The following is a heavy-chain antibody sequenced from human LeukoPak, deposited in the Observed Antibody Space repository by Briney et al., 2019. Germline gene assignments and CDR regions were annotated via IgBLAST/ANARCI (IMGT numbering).Heavy chain of an antibody. V-gene: IGHV3-30*03. CDR3: ARVIVSTKYYSGMDV. Sequence: GGSLRLSCAGSGFTFRTYVILWVRQSPGKGPEGAAHLSYDGNNKQYADYVKGRFTISKDNSENTVYVQMHSLRPEDTAVYYCARVIVSTKYYSGMDVWGQGTTVTVSS. J-gene: IGHJ6*02. CDR2: LSYDGNNK. D-gene: IGHD4-11*01. CDR1: GFTFRTYV.